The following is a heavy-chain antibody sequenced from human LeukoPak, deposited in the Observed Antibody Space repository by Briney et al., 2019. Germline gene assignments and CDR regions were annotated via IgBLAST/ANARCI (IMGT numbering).Heavy chain of an antibody. CDR3: ARLLRYFDWLLYHYFDY. V-gene: IGHV4-39*01. J-gene: IGHJ4*02. CDR1: GGSISSSSYY. D-gene: IGHD3-9*01. Sequence: SETLSLTCTVSGGSISSSSYYWGWIRQPPGKGLEWIGSIYYSGSTYYNPSLKSRVTISVDTSKNQFSLKLSSVTAADTAVYYCARLLRYFDWLLYHYFDYWGQGTLVTVSS. CDR2: IYYSGST.